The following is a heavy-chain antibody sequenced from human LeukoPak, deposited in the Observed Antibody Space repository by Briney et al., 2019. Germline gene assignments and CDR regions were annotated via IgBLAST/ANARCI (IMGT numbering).Heavy chain of an antibody. D-gene: IGHD4-11*01. CDR1: GGSFSGYY. Sequence: SETLSLTCAVYGGSFSGYYWSWIRQPPGKGLEWIGEINHSGSTNYNPSLKSRVTISVDTSKNQFSLKLSSVTAADTAVYYCARVNSNGGASFDYWGQGTLVTVSS. CDR3: ARVNSNGGASFDY. CDR2: INHSGST. V-gene: IGHV4-34*01. J-gene: IGHJ4*02.